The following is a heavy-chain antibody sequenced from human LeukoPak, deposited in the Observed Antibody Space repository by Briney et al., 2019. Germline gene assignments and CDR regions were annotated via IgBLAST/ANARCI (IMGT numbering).Heavy chain of an antibody. CDR2: INPSGGST. V-gene: IGHV1-46*01. J-gene: IGHJ2*01. D-gene: IGHD2-15*01. Sequence: ASVKVSCKASGYTFTSYYMHWVRQAPGQGLEWMGIINPSGGSTSYAQKFQGRVTMTWDTSTSTVYMELSSLRSEDTAVYYCARDNCSGGSCYSSSGNWYFDLWGRGTLVTVSS. CDR3: ARDNCSGGSCYSSSGNWYFDL. CDR1: GYTFTSYY.